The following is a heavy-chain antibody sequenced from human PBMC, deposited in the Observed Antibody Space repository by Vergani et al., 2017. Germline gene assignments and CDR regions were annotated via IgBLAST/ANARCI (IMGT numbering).Heavy chain of an antibody. CDR2: IRYDGSNK. J-gene: IGHJ4*02. V-gene: IGHV3-30*02. CDR3: AKDGLAYGSGSWYY. D-gene: IGHD3-10*01. Sequence: QVQLVESGGGVVQPGGSLRLSCVASGFTFSSYGMHWVRQAPGKGLEWVAFIRYDGSNKYYADSVKGRFTISRDNSKNTVYLQMNSLRTGDTAVYYCAKDGLAYGSGSWYYWGRGTLVTVSS. CDR1: GFTFSSYG.